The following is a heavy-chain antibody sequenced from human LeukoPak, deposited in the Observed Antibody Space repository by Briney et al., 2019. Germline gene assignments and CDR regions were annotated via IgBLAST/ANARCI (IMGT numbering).Heavy chain of an antibody. CDR3: ARGKYQLPADHLDY. CDR1: GYSISSGYY. D-gene: IGHD2-2*01. V-gene: IGHV4-38-2*01. J-gene: IGHJ4*02. Sequence: PSETLSLTCAVSGYSISSGYYWGWIRQPPGKGLEWIGSIYHSGSTYYNPSLKSRVTISVDTSKNQFSLKLSSVTAADTAAYYCARGKYQLPADHLDYWGQGTLVTVSS. CDR2: IYHSGST.